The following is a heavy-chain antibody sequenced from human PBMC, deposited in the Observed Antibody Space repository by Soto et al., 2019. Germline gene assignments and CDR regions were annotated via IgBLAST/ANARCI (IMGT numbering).Heavy chain of an antibody. V-gene: IGHV2-5*02. Sequence: QITLKESGPTLVKPTQTLTLTCTFSGFSLSTSGVGVGWIRQPPGKALEWLALIYWDDDKRYSPSLKSRLTITKDTSKNQVVLTMTNMDPVDTATYYCAHTYYYDSSGYYYYYYGMDVWGQGTTVTVSS. CDR1: GFSLSTSGVG. CDR2: IYWDDDK. D-gene: IGHD3-22*01. J-gene: IGHJ6*02. CDR3: AHTYYYDSSGYYYYYYGMDV.